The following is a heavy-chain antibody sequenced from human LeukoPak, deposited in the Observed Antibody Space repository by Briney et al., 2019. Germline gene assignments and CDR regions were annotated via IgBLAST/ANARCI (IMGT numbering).Heavy chain of an antibody. CDR1: GFTFSSYG. CDR2: ISYDGSNK. CDR3: AKDQSSGWYPTFDY. Sequence: GGSLRLSCAASGFTFSSYGMHWVRQAPGKGLERVAVISYDGSNKYYADSVKGRFTISRDNSKNTLYLQMNSLRAEDTAVYYCAKDQSSGWYPTFDYWGQGTLVTVSS. D-gene: IGHD6-19*01. V-gene: IGHV3-30*18. J-gene: IGHJ4*02.